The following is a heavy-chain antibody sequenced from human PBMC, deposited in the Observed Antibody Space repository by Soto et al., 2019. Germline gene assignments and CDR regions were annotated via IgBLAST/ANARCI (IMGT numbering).Heavy chain of an antibody. CDR1: GYTFTSYG. D-gene: IGHD2-21*01. J-gene: IGHJ4*02. CDR3: ARDLFTQAAIDY. Sequence: ASVKVSCKTSGYTFTSYGISWVRQAPGQGLEWMGWISAYNGNTNYVQKLQGRVTMTTDTSTTTAYMELRSLRSDDTAVYYCARDLFTQAAIDYWGQGTLVTVSS. CDR2: ISAYNGNT. V-gene: IGHV1-18*01.